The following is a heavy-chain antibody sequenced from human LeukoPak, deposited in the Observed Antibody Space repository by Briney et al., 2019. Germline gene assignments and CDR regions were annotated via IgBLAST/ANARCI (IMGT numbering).Heavy chain of an antibody. Sequence: ASVKVSCKTSGYTFTSYGISWVRQAPGQGLEWMAWISPATRNTNYPDKGKGRVTVTTDTSTSTAYMELRSLRCDDTAVYYCARQMSGDVYRGVFDVWGQGTMVTVSS. CDR3: ARQMSGDVYRGVFDV. CDR1: GYTFTSYG. D-gene: IGHD4-17*01. V-gene: IGHV1-18*01. CDR2: ISPATRNT. J-gene: IGHJ3*01.